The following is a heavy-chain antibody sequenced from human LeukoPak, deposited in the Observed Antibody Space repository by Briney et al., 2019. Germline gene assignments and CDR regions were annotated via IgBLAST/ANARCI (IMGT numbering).Heavy chain of an antibody. CDR1: GGSINNYY. D-gene: IGHD4-17*01. V-gene: IGHV4-59*01. CDR2: ISYSGTT. Sequence: SETLSLTCTVSGGSINNYYWTWIRQSPGKGLEWLGYISYSGTTNYNPSLKSRVTMSIDTSNNQFSLRLSSVTAADTAFYYCARDFGDYFFWFDPWGQGTLVTVSS. CDR3: ARDFGDYFFWFDP. J-gene: IGHJ5*02.